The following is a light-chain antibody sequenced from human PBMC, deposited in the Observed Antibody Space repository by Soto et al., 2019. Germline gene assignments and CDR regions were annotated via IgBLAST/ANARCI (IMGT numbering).Light chain of an antibody. V-gene: IGKV3-11*01. CDR2: DAT. CDR1: QSVSTY. Sequence: EIVFTHSPATLSLFPGERATLSCRASQSVSTYLAWFQQKPGQAPRLLIYDATNRATGIPPRFSGSGSGTDFTLTISSLEPEDFAVYYCQQRAHWPPRTFGQGTKV. J-gene: IGKJ1*01. CDR3: QQRAHWPPRT.